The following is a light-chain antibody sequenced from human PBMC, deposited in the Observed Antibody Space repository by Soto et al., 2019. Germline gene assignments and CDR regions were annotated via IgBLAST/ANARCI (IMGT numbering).Light chain of an antibody. CDR2: SNN. V-gene: IGLV1-44*01. J-gene: IGLJ2*01. CDR3: AAWDDSLNGPV. CDR1: TSNIGSNS. Sequence: QSVLTQPPSASGTPGQRVTISCSGSTSNIGSNSVNWYQQLPGTAPNLLIYSNNQRPSGVPDRFSGPKSGTSASLAISGLQSEDEADYYCAAWDDSLNGPVFGGGTKVTVL.